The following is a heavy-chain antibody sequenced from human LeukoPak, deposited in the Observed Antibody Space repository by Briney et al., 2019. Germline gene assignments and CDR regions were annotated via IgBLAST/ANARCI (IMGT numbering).Heavy chain of an antibody. CDR3: ARGTLADVFFDY. J-gene: IGHJ4*02. D-gene: IGHD1/OR15-1a*01. CDR2: ISSSGRTI. V-gene: IGHV3-11*04. CDR1: GFTFSNAW. Sequence: PGGSLRLSCAASGFTFSNAWMSWVRQAPGKGLEWVSYISSSGRTIYYADSVKGRFTISRDNAKNSVYLQMNSLRAEDTAVYYCARGTLADVFFDYWGQGTLVTVSS.